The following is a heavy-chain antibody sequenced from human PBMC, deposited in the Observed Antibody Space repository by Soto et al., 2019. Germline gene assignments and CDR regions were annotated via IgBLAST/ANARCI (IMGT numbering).Heavy chain of an antibody. D-gene: IGHD6-19*01. CDR3: ASEPYSIGWASFDY. Sequence: ASVKVSCKASGYTFTGYYMHWVRQAPGQGLEWMGWINPNSGGTNYAQKFQGWVTMTRDTSISTAYMELSRLRSDYTAVYYCASEPYSIGWASFDYWGQGTLVTVSS. J-gene: IGHJ4*02. CDR1: GYTFTGYY. V-gene: IGHV1-2*04. CDR2: INPNSGGT.